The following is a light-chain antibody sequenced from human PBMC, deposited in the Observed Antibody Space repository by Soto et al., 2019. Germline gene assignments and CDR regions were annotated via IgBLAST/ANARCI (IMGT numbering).Light chain of an antibody. Sequence: DIQMTQSPSSLSASVEDRVTITCRASQSISSYLKWYQQKPGKAPKLLIYAASSLQSGVPSRFIGSGAGTDFTLTISSLQPEDFATDSCQQSYSIPSTVGQGTKLEIK. V-gene: IGKV1-39*01. CDR1: QSISSY. CDR2: AAS. J-gene: IGKJ2*01. CDR3: QQSYSIPST.